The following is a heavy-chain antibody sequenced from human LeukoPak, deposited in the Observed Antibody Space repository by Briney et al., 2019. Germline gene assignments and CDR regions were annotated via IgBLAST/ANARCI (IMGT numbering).Heavy chain of an antibody. D-gene: IGHD6-19*01. CDR1: RFTFSDFY. Sequence: KPGGSLRLSCAASRFTFSDFYMSWVRQAPGKGLEWISYISNSGTTIYYADSVKGRFTISRDNAKNSLYLQMNSLRAEVTAVYYCARHARVAGFDYWGLGTLVTVSS. CDR2: ISNSGTTI. CDR3: ARHARVAGFDY. V-gene: IGHV3-11*04. J-gene: IGHJ4*02.